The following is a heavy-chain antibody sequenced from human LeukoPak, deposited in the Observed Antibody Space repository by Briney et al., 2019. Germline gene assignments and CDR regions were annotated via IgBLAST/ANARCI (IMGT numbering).Heavy chain of an antibody. D-gene: IGHD3-9*01. Sequence: PGGSLRLSCAASAFSINKFWMHWVRQGPGKGLEWVSRINSDATTTTYADSVKGRFTVSRDNAKNMVYLEMNSLRGDDTAVYYCARYGIGRGFDIWGQGATVTVSS. CDR3: ARYGIGRGFDI. J-gene: IGHJ3*02. V-gene: IGHV3-74*03. CDR1: AFSINKFW. CDR2: INSDATTT.